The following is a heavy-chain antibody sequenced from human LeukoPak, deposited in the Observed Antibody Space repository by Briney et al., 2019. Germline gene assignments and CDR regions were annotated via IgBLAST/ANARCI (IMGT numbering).Heavy chain of an antibody. D-gene: IGHD3-22*01. J-gene: IGHJ3*02. CDR2: INPSGGST. CDR3: ARELLNYYDSSGYYYPHAFDI. V-gene: IGHV1-46*01. Sequence: GPVKVSCKASGYTFTSYAITWVRQAPGQGLEWMGIINPSGGSTSYAQKFQGIVTMTRDMSTSTVYMELSSLRSEDTAVYYCARELLNYYDSSGYYYPHAFDIWGQGTMVTVSS. CDR1: GYTFTSYA.